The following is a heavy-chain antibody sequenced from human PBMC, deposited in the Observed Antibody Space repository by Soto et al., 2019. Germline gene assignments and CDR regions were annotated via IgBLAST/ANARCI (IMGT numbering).Heavy chain of an antibody. V-gene: IGHV2-5*02. J-gene: IGHJ4*02. CDR1: GFSLSTSGVG. CDR2: IYWDDDK. CDR3: AHTLGYCSGGSCYTLRTYYFDY. D-gene: IGHD2-15*01. Sequence: QITLKESGPTLVKPTQTLTLTCTFSGFSLSTSGVGVGWIRQPPGKALEWLALIYWDDDKRHSPSLKSRLTITKDTSKNQVVLTMTNMDPVDTATYYCAHTLGYCSGGSCYTLRTYYFDYWGQGTLVTVSS.